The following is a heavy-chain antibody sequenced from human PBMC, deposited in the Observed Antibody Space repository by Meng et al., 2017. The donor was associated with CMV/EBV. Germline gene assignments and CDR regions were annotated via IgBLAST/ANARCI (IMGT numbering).Heavy chain of an antibody. CDR1: GGTFSSYA. J-gene: IGHJ4*02. CDR3: ARHYCSSDICYGYFDY. Sequence: SVKVSCKASGGTFSSYAISWVRQAPGQGLEWMGGIIPIFGTANYAQKFQGRVTITTDESTSTAYMELSSLRSDDTAVYYCARHYCSSDICYGYFDYWGQGTLVTVSS. CDR2: IIPIFGTA. D-gene: IGHD2-2*01. V-gene: IGHV1-69*05.